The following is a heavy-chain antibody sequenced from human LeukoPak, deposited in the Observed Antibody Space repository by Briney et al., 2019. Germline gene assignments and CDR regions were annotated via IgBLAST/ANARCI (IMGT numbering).Heavy chain of an antibody. CDR1: GGSISSYY. Sequence: PSETLSLTCTVSGGSISSYYWSWIRQPPGKGLEWIGEINHSGSTNYNPSLKSRVTISVDTSKNQFSLKLSSVTAADTAVYYCARDGSYYGSGSYPFDYWGQGTLVTVSS. V-gene: IGHV4-34*01. CDR2: INHSGST. J-gene: IGHJ4*02. CDR3: ARDGSYYGSGSYPFDY. D-gene: IGHD3-10*01.